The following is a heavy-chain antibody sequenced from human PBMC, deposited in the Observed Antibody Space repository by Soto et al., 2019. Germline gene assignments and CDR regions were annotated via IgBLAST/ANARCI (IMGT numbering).Heavy chain of an antibody. D-gene: IGHD3-10*01. CDR2: IYHSGRT. Sequence: SETLSLTCAVSGGSISSSNWWSWVRQPPGKGLEWIGEIYHSGRTNYNPSLKSRVTISVDKSKNQFSLKLSSVTAADTAVYYCARVWYYYGSGSYYNPHYYYYGMDVWGQGTTVTVSS. CDR3: ARVWYYYGSGSYYNPHYYYYGMDV. CDR1: GGSISSSNW. V-gene: IGHV4-4*02. J-gene: IGHJ6*02.